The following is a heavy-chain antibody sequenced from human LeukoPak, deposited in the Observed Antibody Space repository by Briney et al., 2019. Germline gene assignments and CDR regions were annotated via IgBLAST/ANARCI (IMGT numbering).Heavy chain of an antibody. D-gene: IGHD6-13*01. CDR2: INHSGST. V-gene: IGHV4-34*01. Sequence: SETLSLTCPVYGGSFSGYFWSWIRPPPGKGLEWIGEINHSGSTNYNPSLKSRVTISVDTSKNQFSLKLTSVTAADTAVYYCAKDLVAAAGTPWFDPWGQGTLVTVSS. CDR1: GGSFSGYF. CDR3: AKDLVAAAGTPWFDP. J-gene: IGHJ5*02.